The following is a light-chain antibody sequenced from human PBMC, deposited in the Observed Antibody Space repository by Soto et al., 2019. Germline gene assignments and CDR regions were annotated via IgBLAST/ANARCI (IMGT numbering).Light chain of an antibody. CDR2: GNN. V-gene: IGLV1-44*01. Sequence: QSVLTQPPSASGTPGQRVTISCSGGSSNIGSNTVNWYLQLPGTAPKLLIYGNNQRPPGVPERFSGSKSGTSASLAISGLQFEDEADFYCSAWDDSLNGPLFGGGTQLTVL. CDR1: SSNIGSNT. CDR3: SAWDDSLNGPL. J-gene: IGLJ3*02.